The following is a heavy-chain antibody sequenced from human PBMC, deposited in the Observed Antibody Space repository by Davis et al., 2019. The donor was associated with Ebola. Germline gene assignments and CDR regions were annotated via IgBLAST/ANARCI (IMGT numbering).Heavy chain of an antibody. CDR1: GFTFGIYW. Sequence: GGSLRLSCAASGFTFGIYWMSWVRQAPGKGLEWVAVISYDGSNKYYADSVKGRFTISRDKSKNTREMQMNSLRAEDTAVYYCAKARGWYGDYYYYGMDVWGQGTTVTVSS. CDR2: ISYDGSNK. V-gene: IGHV3-30*18. CDR3: AKARGWYGDYYYYGMDV. J-gene: IGHJ6*02. D-gene: IGHD6-19*01.